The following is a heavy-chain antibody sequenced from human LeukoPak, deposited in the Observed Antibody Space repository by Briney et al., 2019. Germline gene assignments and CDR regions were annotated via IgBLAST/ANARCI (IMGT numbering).Heavy chain of an antibody. Sequence: PSETLSLTCAVYGGSFSGYYWSWIRQPPGKGLEWIGEINHSGSTNYNPFLKSRVTISVDTSKNQFSLKLSSVTAADTAVYYCARETLLRFLEWLPSRANWFDPWGQGTLVTVSS. J-gene: IGHJ5*02. CDR1: GGSFSGYY. CDR2: INHSGST. CDR3: ARETLLRFLEWLPSRANWFDP. D-gene: IGHD3-3*01. V-gene: IGHV4-34*01.